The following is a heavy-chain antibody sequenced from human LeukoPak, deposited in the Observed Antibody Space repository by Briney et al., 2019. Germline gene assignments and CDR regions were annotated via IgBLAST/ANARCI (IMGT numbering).Heavy chain of an antibody. V-gene: IGHV1-18*03. J-gene: IGHJ5*02. CDR2: ISSSKGNT. D-gene: IGHD6-13*01. CDR3: ARDRASGYTNPNWFDH. CDR1: GYTFTSYG. Sequence: AAVKVSCKTSGYTFTSYGISWVRQAPGRGQEWMGWISSSKGNTNYAQMLQGRGTITTDTSTSTAYMKLRSLTADDMAVYYCARDRASGYTNPNWFDHWGQGSLVTVSS.